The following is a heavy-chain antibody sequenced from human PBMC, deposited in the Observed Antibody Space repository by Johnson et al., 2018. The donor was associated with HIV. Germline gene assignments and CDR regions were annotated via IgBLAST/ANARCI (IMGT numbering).Heavy chain of an antibody. Sequence: QVKLVESGGGVVQPGRSLRLSCAASGFTFSSYAMHWVRQAPGKGLEWVAVISYDGSNKYYADSVTGRFTISRDNSKSTLYLQMSSLRAEDTAVYYCARSSSSGAFDIWGQGTMVTVSS. CDR1: GFTFSSYA. J-gene: IGHJ3*02. CDR2: ISYDGSNK. D-gene: IGHD6-6*01. V-gene: IGHV3-30-3*01. CDR3: ARSSSSGAFDI.